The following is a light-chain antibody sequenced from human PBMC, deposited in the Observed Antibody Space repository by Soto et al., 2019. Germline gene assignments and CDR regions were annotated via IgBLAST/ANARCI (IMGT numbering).Light chain of an antibody. V-gene: IGKV3-11*01. CDR3: QQRSNWPLLT. CDR1: QSVSSY. Sequence: EIVLTQSPATLSLSPGERAALSCRASQSVSSYLAWYQQKPGQAPRLLIYDASNRATGIPARFSGRGSGTDFTLNISSLEPEDFAVYYCQQRSNWPLLTFGGGTKVEIK. J-gene: IGKJ4*01. CDR2: DAS.